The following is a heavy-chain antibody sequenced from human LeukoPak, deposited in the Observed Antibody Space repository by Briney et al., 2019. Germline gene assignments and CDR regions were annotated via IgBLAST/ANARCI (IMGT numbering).Heavy chain of an antibody. J-gene: IGHJ3*02. CDR2: IRDSGASI. CDR1: GFTFLTYA. V-gene: IGHV3-23*01. CDR3: AKAGRSGWYPGWPFDI. D-gene: IGHD6-19*01. Sequence: GGSLRLSCAVSGFTFLTYAMRWVRQAPGKGLQWVSVIRDSGASIYYADSVKGRFTISRDNSKNTLYLQMNSLRAEDTAVYYCAKAGRSGWYPGWPFDIWGQGTMVTVSS.